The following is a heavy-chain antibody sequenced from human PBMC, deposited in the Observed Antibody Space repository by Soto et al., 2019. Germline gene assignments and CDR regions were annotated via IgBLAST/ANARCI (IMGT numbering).Heavy chain of an antibody. CDR3: AKDQRYYGSGSYYGILDY. CDR1: GFTFSSYG. J-gene: IGHJ4*02. Sequence: GGSLRLSCAASGFTFSSYGMHWVRQAPGKGLEWVAVISYDGSNKYYADSVKGRFTISRDNSKNTLYLQMNSLRAEDTAVYYCAKDQRYYGSGSYYGILDYWGQGTLVTVSS. CDR2: ISYDGSNK. V-gene: IGHV3-30*18. D-gene: IGHD3-10*01.